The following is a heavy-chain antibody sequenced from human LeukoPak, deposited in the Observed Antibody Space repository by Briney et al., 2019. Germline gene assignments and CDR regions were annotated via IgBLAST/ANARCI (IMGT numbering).Heavy chain of an antibody. CDR3: ARGPIAYYDFWSGYSRDYFDY. V-gene: IGHV4-34*01. J-gene: IGHJ4*02. D-gene: IGHD3-3*01. Sequence: SETLSLTCAVYGGSFSGYYWSWIRQPPGKGLEWIGEINHSGSTNYNPSLKSRVTISVDTSKNQFSLKLSSVTAADTAVYYCARGPIAYYDFWSGYSRDYFDYWCQGTLVTVSS. CDR2: INHSGST. CDR1: GGSFSGYY.